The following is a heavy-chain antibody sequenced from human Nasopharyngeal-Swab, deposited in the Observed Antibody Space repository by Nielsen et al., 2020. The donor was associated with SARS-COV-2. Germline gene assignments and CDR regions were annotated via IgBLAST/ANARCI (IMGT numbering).Heavy chain of an antibody. J-gene: IGHJ4*02. D-gene: IGHD7-27*01. CDR3: AKGGTNWANFDY. Sequence: GGSLRLSCAASGFTFDDYAMHWVRQAPGKGLEWVSGISWNSGSIGYADSVKGRFTISRDNTKNSLYLQMNSLRAEDTALYYCAKGGTNWANFDYWGQGTLVTVSS. CDR1: GFTFDDYA. CDR2: ISWNSGSI. V-gene: IGHV3-9*01.